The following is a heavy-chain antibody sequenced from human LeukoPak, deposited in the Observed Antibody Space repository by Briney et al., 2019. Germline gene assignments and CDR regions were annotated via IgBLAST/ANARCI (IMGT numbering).Heavy chain of an antibody. V-gene: IGHV5-51*01. D-gene: IGHD3-22*01. J-gene: IGHJ3*02. Sequence: GESLKISCKGSGYSFTSYWIGWVRQMPGKGLEWMGIIYPGDSDTGYSPSFQGQVTISADKSIGTAYLQWSSLKASDTAMYYCARTYYYDSSGYYYMMSAFDIWGQGTMVTVSS. CDR1: GYSFTSYW. CDR3: ARTYYYDSSGYYYMMSAFDI. CDR2: IYPGDSDT.